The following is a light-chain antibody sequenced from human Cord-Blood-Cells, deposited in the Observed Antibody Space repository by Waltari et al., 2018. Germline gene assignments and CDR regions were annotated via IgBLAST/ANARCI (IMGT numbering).Light chain of an antibody. J-gene: IGKJ4*01. V-gene: IGKV3-15*01. CDR2: GAS. CDR3: QQYYNWSPLT. Sequence: EIVLTQSPATLSVSPGERATLPCRASQSVSSNLAWYQQKPGQAPRLLIYGASTRATGSPAKCSSSSSWTEVSPIISSLQSEDFAVYYCQQYYNWSPLTFGGGTKVEIK. CDR1: QSVSSN.